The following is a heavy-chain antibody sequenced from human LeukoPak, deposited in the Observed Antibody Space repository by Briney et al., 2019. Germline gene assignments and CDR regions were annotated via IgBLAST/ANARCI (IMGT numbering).Heavy chain of an antibody. Sequence: SETLSLTCSVSGGSITSDYWSWIRQSPGKGLEWIGSIYDSGSTIYNPSLKSRVTISVDTSKNQFSLKLRSVTAADTAIYYCAMSPPRGAWFDPWGQGTLVTVSS. V-gene: IGHV4-4*09. D-gene: IGHD4/OR15-4a*01. CDR1: GGSITSDY. J-gene: IGHJ5*02. CDR3: AMSPPRGAWFDP. CDR2: IYDSGST.